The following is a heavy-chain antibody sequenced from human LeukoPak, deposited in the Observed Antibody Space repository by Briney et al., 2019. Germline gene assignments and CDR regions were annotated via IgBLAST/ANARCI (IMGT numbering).Heavy chain of an antibody. CDR1: GFTFSSYA. CDR3: AKDLRGGCSSTSCYLFDY. Sequence: GGSLRLSCAASGFTFSSYAMSWVRQAPGKGLEWVSGIIGSGGSTYYADSVKGRFTISRDNSENTLYLQMNTLRAEDTAIYYCAKDLRGGCSSTSCYLFDYWGQGTLVTVSS. V-gene: IGHV3-23*01. CDR2: IIGSGGST. J-gene: IGHJ4*02. D-gene: IGHD2-2*01.